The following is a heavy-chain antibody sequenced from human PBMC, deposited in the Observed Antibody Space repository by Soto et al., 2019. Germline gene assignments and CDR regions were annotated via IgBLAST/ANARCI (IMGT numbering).Heavy chain of an antibody. V-gene: IGHV3-11*06. Sequence: QVQLVESGGGLVRPGGSLRLSCAASGFTISDYSMTWIRQAPGTGLEWFSYSSGDGSYTDYADSVKGRFTVSRDSAKNSLDLQMNCLRAEDTAVYYCARDRVEMGTVCDSWGRGTPVTVSS. CDR3: ARDRVEMGTVCDS. CDR1: GFTISDYS. D-gene: IGHD3-16*01. CDR2: SSGDGSYT. J-gene: IGHJ4*02.